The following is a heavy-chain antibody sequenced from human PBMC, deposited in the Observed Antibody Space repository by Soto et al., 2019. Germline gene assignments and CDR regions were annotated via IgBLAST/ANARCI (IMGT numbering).Heavy chain of an antibody. D-gene: IGHD3-22*01. Sequence: GSSVNVSCKASGYTFTSYCISWVRQAPGQGLEWMGWISAYNGNTNYAQKLQGRVTMTTDTSTSTAYMELRSLRSDDTAVYYCARESGYYKHFDYWGQGTLVTVSS. CDR1: GYTFTSYC. CDR2: ISAYNGNT. J-gene: IGHJ4*02. V-gene: IGHV1-18*01. CDR3: ARESGYYKHFDY.